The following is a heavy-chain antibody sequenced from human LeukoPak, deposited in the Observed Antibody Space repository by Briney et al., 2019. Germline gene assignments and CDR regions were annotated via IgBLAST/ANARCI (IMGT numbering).Heavy chain of an antibody. D-gene: IGHD2-15*01. V-gene: IGHV1-2*02. CDR2: INPKIGGT. Sequence: RGASVKVSCKASGYTFNDYFMHWLRQAPGQGLEWLGWINPKIGGTDYAQKSQGRVTMTRDASVSTAYMELSGLRSDDTAIYYRARELFTPRDHWGQGTLVTVSS. CDR1: GYTFNDYF. CDR3: ARELFTPRDH. J-gene: IGHJ4*02.